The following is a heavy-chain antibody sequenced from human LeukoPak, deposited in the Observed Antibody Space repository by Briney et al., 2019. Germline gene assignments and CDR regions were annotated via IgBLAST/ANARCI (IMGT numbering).Heavy chain of an antibody. CDR3: ARGYSGSYFGY. V-gene: IGHV4-59*01. CDR2: IYYSGST. D-gene: IGHD1-26*01. Sequence: SETLSLTCTVSGGSISSYYWSWIRQPPGKGLEWIGYIYYSGSTNYNPSLKSRVTISVDTSKNQFSLKLSPVTAADTAVYYCARGYSGSYFGYWGQGTLVTVSS. CDR1: GGSISSYY. J-gene: IGHJ4*02.